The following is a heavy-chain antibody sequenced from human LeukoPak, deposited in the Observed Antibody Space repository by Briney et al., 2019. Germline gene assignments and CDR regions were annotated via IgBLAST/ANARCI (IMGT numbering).Heavy chain of an antibody. CDR2: IYTSGST. CDR3: ARGHGDYLAVFDY. CDR1: GXSINSYY. D-gene: IGHD4-17*01. V-gene: IGHV4-4*07. Sequence: PSETLSLTCTVSGXSINSYYWSWIRQPAGKGLEWIGRIYTSGSTNYNPSLKSRVTMSVDTSKNQFSLKLSSVTAADTAMYYCARGHGDYLAVFDYWGQGTLVTVSS. J-gene: IGHJ4*02.